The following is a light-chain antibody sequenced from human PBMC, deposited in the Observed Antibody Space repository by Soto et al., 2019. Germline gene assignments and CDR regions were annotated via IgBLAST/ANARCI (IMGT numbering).Light chain of an antibody. CDR3: QQYGSSPRT. V-gene: IGKV3-20*01. CDR1: QSVSSSY. J-gene: IGKJ1*01. CDR2: GAS. Sequence: IVLTQSPGTLSLSPGERGTLSCRASQSVSSSYLAWYQQKPGQAPRLLMYGASSRTTGIPDRFSGSGSGTDFTLTISRLEPEDFEVYYCQQYGSSPRTFGQGTKVDIK.